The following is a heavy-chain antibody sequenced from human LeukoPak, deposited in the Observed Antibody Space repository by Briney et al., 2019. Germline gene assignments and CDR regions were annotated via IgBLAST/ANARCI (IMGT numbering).Heavy chain of an antibody. Sequence: ASVKVSCKASGYTFTGYYMHWVRQAPGQGLEWMGRINPNSGGTNYAQKLQGRVTMTTDTSTSTAYMELRSLRSDDTAVYYCARDRAYYDSSGYCPSDYWGQGTLVTVSS. J-gene: IGHJ4*02. V-gene: IGHV1-2*06. CDR1: GYTFTGYY. D-gene: IGHD3-22*01. CDR2: INPNSGGT. CDR3: ARDRAYYDSSGYCPSDY.